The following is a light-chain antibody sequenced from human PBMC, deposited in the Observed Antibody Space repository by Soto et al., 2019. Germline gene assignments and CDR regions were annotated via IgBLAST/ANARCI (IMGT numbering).Light chain of an antibody. CDR2: GVS. Sequence: EIVLTQSPGTLSMSPGERATLSCRASQSVNSNFFAWYQQKPGQAPSLLIYGVSTRATGIPDRFTGSGSGTDFALTISGLEPEDFAVYYCQQYGSSPRTFGQGTKVEIK. J-gene: IGKJ2*01. CDR3: QQYGSSPRT. CDR1: QSVNSNF. V-gene: IGKV3-20*01.